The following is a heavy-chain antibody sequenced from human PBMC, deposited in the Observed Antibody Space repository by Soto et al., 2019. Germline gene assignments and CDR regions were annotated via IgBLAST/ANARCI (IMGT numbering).Heavy chain of an antibody. J-gene: IGHJ6*02. Sequence: QVQLVQSGAEVKKPGSSVKVSCKASGGTFSSYAISWVRQAPGQGLEWMGGIIPIFGTANYEQKFQGRVTITADESTSTAYMELSSLRSEDTAVYYCARGRRNYYGSRQYYYYYGMDVWGQGTTVTVSS. CDR1: GGTFSSYA. CDR2: IIPIFGTA. V-gene: IGHV1-69*01. D-gene: IGHD3-10*01. CDR3: ARGRRNYYGSRQYYYYYGMDV.